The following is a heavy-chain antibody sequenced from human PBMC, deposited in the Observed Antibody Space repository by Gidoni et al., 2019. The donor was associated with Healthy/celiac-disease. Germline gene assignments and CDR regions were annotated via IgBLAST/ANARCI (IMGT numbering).Heavy chain of an antibody. J-gene: IGHJ4*02. D-gene: IGHD3-22*01. Sequence: QVQLQQWGAGLLKPSETLSLTCAVYGGSFSGYYWSWLRQPPGKGLEWIGEINHSGSTNYNPSLKSRVTISVDTSKNQFSLKLSSVTAADTAVYYCARGGGDSSGYYPALDYWGQGTLVTVSS. CDR3: ARGGGDSSGYYPALDY. V-gene: IGHV4-34*01. CDR1: GGSFSGYY. CDR2: INHSGST.